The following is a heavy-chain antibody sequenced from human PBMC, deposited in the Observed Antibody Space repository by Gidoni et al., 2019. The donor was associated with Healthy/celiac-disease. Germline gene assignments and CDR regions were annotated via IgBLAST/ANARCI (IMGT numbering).Heavy chain of an antibody. D-gene: IGHD2-21*02. J-gene: IGHJ4*02. V-gene: IGHV3-74*01. Sequence: EVQLVESGGGFVQPGGSLRLSCAASGFTFSSSWMYWVRQAPGKGLVWVSRINSDGGSTSYADSVKGRFTISRDNAENTLYLQMNSLRAEDTAVYYCARPGGNSGYFDYWGQGTLVTVSS. CDR3: ARPGGNSGYFDY. CDR1: GFTFSSSW. CDR2: INSDGGST.